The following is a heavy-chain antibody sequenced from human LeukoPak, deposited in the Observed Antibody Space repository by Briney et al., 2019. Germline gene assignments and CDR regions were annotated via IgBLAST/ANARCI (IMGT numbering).Heavy chain of an antibody. J-gene: IGHJ4*02. Sequence: PSETLSLTCNVSGGAISNYYWSWIRQPPGKGLEWIGYINYSGSAFYNSSVKSRVTISVDTSKNQFSLKLNSVTAADTAVYYCARAYYGDFFDYWGQGTLVTVSS. CDR2: INYSGSA. CDR1: GGAISNYY. CDR3: ARAYYGDFFDY. D-gene: IGHD4-17*01. V-gene: IGHV4-59*08.